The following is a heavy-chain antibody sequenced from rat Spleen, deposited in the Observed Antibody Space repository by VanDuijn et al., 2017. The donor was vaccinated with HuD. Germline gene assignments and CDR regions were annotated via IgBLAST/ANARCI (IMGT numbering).Heavy chain of an antibody. CDR2: ISPSDGST. CDR3: ASGTTDLPSYFDY. Sequence: EVQLVESGGGLVQPGRSLKLSCAASGFTFSNYGMHWIRQAPTKGLEWVASISPSDGSTYYRDSVKGRFTISRDDAKSTLYLQMDSLRSEDSATYYCASGTTDLPSYFDYWGQGVMVTVSS. J-gene: IGHJ2*01. V-gene: IGHV5-19*01. D-gene: IGHD1-6*01. CDR1: GFTFSNYG.